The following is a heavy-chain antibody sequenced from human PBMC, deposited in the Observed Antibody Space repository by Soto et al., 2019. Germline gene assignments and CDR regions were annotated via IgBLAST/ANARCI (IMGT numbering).Heavy chain of an antibody. CDR1: GFTFSSYS. Sequence: GGSLRLSCAASGFTFSSYSMNWVRQAPGKGLEWVSSISSSSIYIYYADSVKGRFTISRDNAKNSLYLQMNSLRAEDTAVYYCARDEVQLGFDPWGQGTLVTVSS. CDR3: ARDEVQLGFDP. CDR2: ISSSSIYI. D-gene: IGHD1-1*01. J-gene: IGHJ5*02. V-gene: IGHV3-21*01.